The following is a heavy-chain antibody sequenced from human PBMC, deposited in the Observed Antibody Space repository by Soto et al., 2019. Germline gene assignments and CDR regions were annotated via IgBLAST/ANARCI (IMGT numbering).Heavy chain of an antibody. Sequence: ASVKVSCKASGYTFTKYYVLWVRQAPGQGLEWVGRINPNTGGTNYAQKFQDRVTMTRDTSITTAYMELSRLRSDDTAVYYCARQLAYCGGDCYTEPIDYWGQGTPVTVSS. CDR2: INPNTGGT. V-gene: IGHV1-2*06. CDR1: GYTFTKYY. D-gene: IGHD2-21*02. J-gene: IGHJ4*02. CDR3: ARQLAYCGGDCYTEPIDY.